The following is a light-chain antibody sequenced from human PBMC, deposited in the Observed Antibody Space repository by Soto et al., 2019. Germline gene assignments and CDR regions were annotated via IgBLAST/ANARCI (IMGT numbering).Light chain of an antibody. CDR3: AAWDDSLRGRL. CDR2: RND. V-gene: IGLV1-47*01. CDR1: RSNVGVNF. J-gene: IGLJ1*01. Sequence: QSVLTQPPSASGTPGQRVTISCSGSRSNVGVNFVYWYQHLPGTAPKLLIYRNDQRPSGVPDRFSGSKSGTSSSLALSGLRFEDEADYYCAAWDDSLRGRLFGTGTKVTVL.